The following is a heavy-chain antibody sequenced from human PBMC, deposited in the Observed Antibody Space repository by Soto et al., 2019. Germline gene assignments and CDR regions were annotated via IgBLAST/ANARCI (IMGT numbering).Heavy chain of an antibody. CDR1: GGSISSGDYY. D-gene: IGHD3-22*01. V-gene: IGHV4-30-4*01. Sequence: SETLSLTCTVSGGSISSGDYYWSWIRQPPGKGLEWIGYIYYSGSTYYNPSLKSRVTISVDTSKNQFSLKLSSVTAADTAVYYCARSTYDSSGYHLDYFDYWGQGTLVTVSS. CDR2: IYYSGST. CDR3: ARSTYDSSGYHLDYFDY. J-gene: IGHJ4*02.